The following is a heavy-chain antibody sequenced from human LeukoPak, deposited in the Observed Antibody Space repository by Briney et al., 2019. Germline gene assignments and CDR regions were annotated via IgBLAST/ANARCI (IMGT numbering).Heavy chain of an antibody. J-gene: IGHJ2*01. CDR1: GFTFSSYG. CDR3: AKPYYYDSSGYYYDWYFDL. CDR2: ISYDGSNK. Sequence: PGGSLRLSCAASGFTFSSYGMHWVRQAPGKGLEWVAVISYDGSNKYYADSVKGRFAISRDNSKNTLYLQMNSLRAEDTAVYYCAKPYYYDSSGYYYDWYFDLWGRGTLVTVSS. D-gene: IGHD3-22*01. V-gene: IGHV3-30*18.